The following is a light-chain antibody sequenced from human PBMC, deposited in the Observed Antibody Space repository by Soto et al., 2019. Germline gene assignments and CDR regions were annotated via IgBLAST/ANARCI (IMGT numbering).Light chain of an antibody. CDR2: GAS. J-gene: IGKJ5*01. V-gene: IGKV3-20*01. CDR3: QQLNTNSYPIT. Sequence: EIVLTQSPGTLSLSPGERATLSCRASQSVSNNYLAWYQQKPGQAPRLLIYGASSRATGIPDRFSGSGSGTDFTLTVSRLEPEDFAVYYCQQLNTNSYPITFGQGTRLEIK. CDR1: QSVSNNY.